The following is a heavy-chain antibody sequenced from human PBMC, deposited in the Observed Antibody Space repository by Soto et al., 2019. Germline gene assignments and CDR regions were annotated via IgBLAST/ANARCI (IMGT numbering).Heavy chain of an antibody. D-gene: IGHD1-26*01. J-gene: IGHJ6*02. Sequence: PSQTLSLTCAISGDSISINSDALNWISRSPSRGLEWLVRTYYRSKWYNDYAVSVKSRITINPDTSKNQFSLQLNSVTHEDTAVYYCAREGSYGESGMDVWGQGTTVTVSS. V-gene: IGHV6-1*01. CDR2: TYYRSKWYN. CDR3: AREGSYGESGMDV. CDR1: GDSISINSDA.